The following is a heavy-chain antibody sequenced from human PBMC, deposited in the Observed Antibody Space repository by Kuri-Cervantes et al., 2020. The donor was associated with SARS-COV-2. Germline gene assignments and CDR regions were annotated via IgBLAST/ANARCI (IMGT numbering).Heavy chain of an antibody. CDR2: IYHSGST. D-gene: IGHD3-10*01. CDR1: GYSISSGYY. Sequence: SETLSLTCTVSGYSISSGYYWGWIRQPPGKGLELIGSIYHSGSTYYNPSLKSRVTISVDTSKNQFSLKLSSVTAADTAVYYCARGRYYGSGSYSYFDYWGQGTLVTVSS. CDR3: ARGRYYGSGSYSYFDY. J-gene: IGHJ4*02. V-gene: IGHV4-38-2*02.